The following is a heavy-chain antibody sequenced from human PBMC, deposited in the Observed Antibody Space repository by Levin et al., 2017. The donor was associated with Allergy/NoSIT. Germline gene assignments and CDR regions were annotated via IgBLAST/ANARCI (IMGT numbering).Heavy chain of an antibody. CDR3: AKDARPLDIAARPLHFDY. V-gene: IGHV3-9*01. CDR2: ISWNSGSI. CDR1: GFTFDNYA. D-gene: IGHD6-6*01. Sequence: SLKISCAASGFTFDNYAMHWVRQVPGKGLEWVSGISWNSGSITYADSVKGRFTISRDNAKNSLYLQMNSLRAEDTALYYCAKDARPLDIAARPLHFDYWGQGTLVTVSS. J-gene: IGHJ4*02.